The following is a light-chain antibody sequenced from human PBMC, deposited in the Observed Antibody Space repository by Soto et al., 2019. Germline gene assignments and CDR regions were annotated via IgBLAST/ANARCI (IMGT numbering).Light chain of an antibody. CDR2: ATS. Sequence: DIHMTQSPSSLSASVGDRVTITCRASQNIKKFLNWYQQRPGKAPSALIHATSTLQNGVSSRFSGSGSDTDFTLTITSLQPEDFATYFCQQSYSSPLTFRGGTKVEL. V-gene: IGKV1-39*01. CDR3: QQSYSSPLT. J-gene: IGKJ4*01. CDR1: QNIKKF.